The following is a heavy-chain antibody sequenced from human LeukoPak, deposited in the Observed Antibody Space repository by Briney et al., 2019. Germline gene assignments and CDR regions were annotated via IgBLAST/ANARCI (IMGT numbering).Heavy chain of an antibody. J-gene: IGHJ5*02. V-gene: IGHV1-46*01. CDR1: GDTFTSYY. CDR2: INPSGGST. Sequence: ASVKVSCKASGDTFTSYYMHWVRQAPGQGLQWMGIINPSGGSTSYAQKFQGRVTMTRDMSTSTVYMELSSLRSEDTAVYYCARDAVGAAYWLDPWGQGTLVTVSS. D-gene: IGHD1-26*01. CDR3: ARDAVGAAYWLDP.